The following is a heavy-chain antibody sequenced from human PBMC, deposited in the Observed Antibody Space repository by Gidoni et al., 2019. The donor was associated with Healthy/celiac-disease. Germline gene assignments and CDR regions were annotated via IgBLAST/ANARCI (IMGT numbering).Heavy chain of an antibody. J-gene: IGHJ4*02. CDR3: TTDRYDIVVADY. D-gene: IGHD2-15*01. V-gene: IGHV3-15*01. Sequence: EVQLVESGGGLVKPGGSLRLSCAASGFTFSNAWMSWVRQAPGKGLEWVGRIKSKTDGGTTDYAAPVKGRFTISRDDSKNTLYLQMNSLKTEDTAVYYCTTDRYDIVVADYWGQGTLVTVSS. CDR2: IKSKTDGGTT. CDR1: GFTFSNAW.